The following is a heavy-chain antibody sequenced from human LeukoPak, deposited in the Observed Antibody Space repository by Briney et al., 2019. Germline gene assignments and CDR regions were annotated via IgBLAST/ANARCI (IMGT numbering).Heavy chain of an antibody. CDR2: IDHFGST. CDR1: GFTVSSNY. V-gene: IGHV4-34*01. Sequence: GSLRLSCAASGFTVSSNYMSWVRQAPGKGLEWIGEIDHFGSTNYNPSLKSRVTISVDTSKNQFSLKLSSVTAADMAVYYCARVGHYYYYYMDVWGKGTTVTVSS. J-gene: IGHJ6*03. CDR3: ARVGHYYYYYMDV.